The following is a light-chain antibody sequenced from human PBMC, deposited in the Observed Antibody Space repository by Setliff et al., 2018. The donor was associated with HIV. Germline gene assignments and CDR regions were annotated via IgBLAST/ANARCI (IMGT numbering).Light chain of an antibody. CDR2: DVS. CDR1: SSDVGAYKY. V-gene: IGLV2-14*03. J-gene: IGLJ2*01. Sequence: QSALTQPASVSGSPGQSITISCTGTSSDVGAYKYVSWYQQHSGKAPKLMIYDVSMRPSGVSNRFSGSKSGNTAALSISGLRAEVEATYYCGSYTSNTTRVFGGGTKVTVL. CDR3: GSYTSNTTRV.